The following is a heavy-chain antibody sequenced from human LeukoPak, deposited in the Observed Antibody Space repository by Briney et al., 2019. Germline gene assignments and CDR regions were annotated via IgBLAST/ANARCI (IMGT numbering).Heavy chain of an antibody. D-gene: IGHD4-17*01. V-gene: IGHV3-48*03. CDR3: ARTYYDELGY. Sequence: GASLRLSCAASGFTFSNYEMNWVRQAPEKGLEWVSYISTSGATMFYADSVKGRFTISRDNAKNSVYLQMHSLRAEDTALYYCARTYYDELGYWGQGTLVTVSS. CDR1: GFTFSNYE. J-gene: IGHJ4*02. CDR2: ISTSGATM.